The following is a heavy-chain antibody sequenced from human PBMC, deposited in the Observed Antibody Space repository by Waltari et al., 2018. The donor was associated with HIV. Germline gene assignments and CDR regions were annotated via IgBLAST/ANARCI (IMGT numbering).Heavy chain of an antibody. J-gene: IGHJ4*02. V-gene: IGHV3-7*04. Sequence: EVQLVESGGGLVQPGGSLRLSCSASGFTFSSYWMTGVSTAPGKGREGVDKIKQDGSEKYYVDSVNGRFTISRDNAENSLYLQMNSLRAEDTAVYYCARGGFYGSGSKVNWGQGTLVTVSS. CDR3: ARGGFYGSGSKVN. CDR1: GFTFSSYW. D-gene: IGHD3-10*01. CDR2: IKQDGSEK.